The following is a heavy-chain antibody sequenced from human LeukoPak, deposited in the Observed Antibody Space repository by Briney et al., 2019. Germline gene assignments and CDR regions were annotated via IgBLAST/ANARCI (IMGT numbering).Heavy chain of an antibody. CDR3: ARRGYDFWSGYQYYYYYHYMDV. J-gene: IGHJ6*03. CDR2: MNANSGDT. Sequence: ASVKVSCKAYGYTFTKFDINRVRQAPGQGLEWMGYMNANSGDTGYAQKFQGRVTITRNTSISTAYMELSSLRSEDTAVYYCARRGYDFWSGYQYYYYYHYMDVWGKGTTVTVSS. CDR1: GYTFTKFD. D-gene: IGHD3-3*01. V-gene: IGHV1-8*03.